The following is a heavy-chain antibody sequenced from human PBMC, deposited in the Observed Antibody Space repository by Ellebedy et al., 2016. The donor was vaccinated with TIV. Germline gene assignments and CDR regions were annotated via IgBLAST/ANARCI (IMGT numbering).Heavy chain of an antibody. CDR2: IYPGDSDT. V-gene: IGHV5-51*01. J-gene: IGHJ6*02. Sequence: GESLKISXKGSGYSFTSYWIGWVRQMPGKGLEWMGIIYPGDSDTRYSPSFQGQVTISADKSISTAYLQWSSLKASDTAMYYCVSGYDHYYYGMDVWGQGTTVTVSS. CDR3: VSGYDHYYYGMDV. D-gene: IGHD5-12*01. CDR1: GYSFTSYW.